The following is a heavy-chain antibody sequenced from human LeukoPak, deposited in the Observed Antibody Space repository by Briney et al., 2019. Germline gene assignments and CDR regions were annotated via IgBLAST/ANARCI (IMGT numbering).Heavy chain of an antibody. CDR1: GGSFSSYY. D-gene: IGHD2-21*01. CDR3: ARGPGPGAYEN. Sequence: SETLSLTCAVYGGSFSSYYWGWIRQPPGKGLEWIGSIYYSGSTYYNPSLKSRVTISVDTSKNQFSLKLSSVTAADTAVYHCARGPGPGAYENWGQGTLVTVSS. J-gene: IGHJ4*02. CDR2: IYYSGST. V-gene: IGHV4-39*07.